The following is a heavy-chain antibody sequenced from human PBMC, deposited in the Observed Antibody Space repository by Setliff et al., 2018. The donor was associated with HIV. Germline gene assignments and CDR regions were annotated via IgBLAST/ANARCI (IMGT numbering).Heavy chain of an antibody. CDR3: ARNFWNGPPAYYYYGMDV. J-gene: IGHJ6*02. D-gene: IGHD3-3*01. CDR1: SGSFSGYY. CDR2: INHGGST. Sequence: PSETLSLTCAVYSGSFSGYYWSWIRQPPGKGLEWIGEINHGGSTNYNPSLKRRVTMSLDTSKNQFSLKVRSVTASDTAVYYCARNFWNGPPAYYYYGMDVWGQGTTVTVSS. V-gene: IGHV4-34*01.